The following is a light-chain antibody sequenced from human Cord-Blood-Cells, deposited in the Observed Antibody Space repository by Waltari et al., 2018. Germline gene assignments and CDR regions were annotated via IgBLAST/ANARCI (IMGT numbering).Light chain of an antibody. V-gene: IGLV2-11*01. CDR2: DVS. CDR1: SSDVGGYNY. J-gene: IGLJ3*02. Sequence: QSALTQPRSVSGSPGQSVTISCTGTSSDVGGYNYVSWYQQSPGTAPQLMIYDVSKQPSGVPDRFSGSKSGNTASLTISGLQAEDEADYYCCSYAGSYTKFGGGTKLTVL. CDR3: CSYAGSYTK.